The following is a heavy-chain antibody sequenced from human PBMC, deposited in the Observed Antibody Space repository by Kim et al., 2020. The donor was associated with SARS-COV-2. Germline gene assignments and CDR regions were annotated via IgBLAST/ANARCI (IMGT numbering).Heavy chain of an antibody. Sequence: GGSLRLSCAASGFTFSSYAMHWVRQAPGKGLEWVAVISYDGSNKYYADSVKGRFTISRDNSKNTLYLQMNSLRAEDTAVYYCARVLGSGSYHHRNNAFDIWGQGTMVTVSS. CDR3: ARVLGSGSYHHRNNAFDI. CDR2: ISYDGSNK. D-gene: IGHD1-26*01. V-gene: IGHV3-30-3*01. J-gene: IGHJ3*02. CDR1: GFTFSSYA.